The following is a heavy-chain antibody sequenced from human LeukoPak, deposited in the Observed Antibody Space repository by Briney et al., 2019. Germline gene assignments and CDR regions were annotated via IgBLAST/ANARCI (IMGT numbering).Heavy chain of an antibody. Sequence: GESLKISCQGSGYTFTAYWIGWVRQMPGRGLEWVGIIYPSDSDTRYSPSFQGQVTISADKSISTAYLEWSSLKASDTAMYYCARQYTGLDYWGQGTLVTVSS. D-gene: IGHD5-18*01. J-gene: IGHJ4*02. V-gene: IGHV5-51*01. CDR2: IYPSDSDT. CDR1: GYTFTAYW. CDR3: ARQYTGLDY.